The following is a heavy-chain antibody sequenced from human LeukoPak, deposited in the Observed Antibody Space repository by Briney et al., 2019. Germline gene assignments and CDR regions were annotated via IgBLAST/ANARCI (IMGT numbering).Heavy chain of an antibody. V-gene: IGHV4-4*09. CDR2: IYTSEST. J-gene: IGHJ6*03. CDR1: GGSITGYY. CDR3: TASGTIAARLHYYYYYMDV. D-gene: IGHD6-6*01. Sequence: PSETLSLTCTVSGGSITGYYWSWIRQPPGKGLEWIGYIYTSESTNYNPSLKSRVAISVDTSKNQLSLKLSSVTAADTAVYYCTASGTIAARLHYYYYYMDVWAQGPRSPS.